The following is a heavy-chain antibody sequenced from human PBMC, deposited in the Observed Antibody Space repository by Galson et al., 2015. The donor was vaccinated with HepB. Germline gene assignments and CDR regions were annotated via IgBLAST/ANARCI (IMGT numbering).Heavy chain of an antibody. CDR3: ARVPRYYGYYFDY. CDR2: ISSSSSYT. D-gene: IGHD4-17*01. V-gene: IGHV3-11*06. J-gene: IGHJ4*02. Sequence: LRLSCAASGFTFSDYYMSWIRQAPGKGLEWVSYISSSSSYTNYADSVKGRFTISRDNAKNSLYLQMNSLRAEDTAVYYCARVPRYYGYYFDYWGQGTLVTVSS. CDR1: GFTFSDYY.